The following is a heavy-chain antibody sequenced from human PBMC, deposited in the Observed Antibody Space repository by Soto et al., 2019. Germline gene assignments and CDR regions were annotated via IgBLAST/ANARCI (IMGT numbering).Heavy chain of an antibody. CDR1: GYTFTGYY. V-gene: IGHV1-2*02. Sequence: ASVKVSCKASGYTFTGYYMHWVRQAPGQGLEWMGWINPNSRGTNYAQKFQGRVTMTRDTAISTAYMELSRLRSDDTAVYYCARKEVVGAYNWFAPWGQGTLVTVSS. CDR2: INPNSRGT. J-gene: IGHJ5*02. CDR3: ARKEVVGAYNWFAP. D-gene: IGHD1-26*01.